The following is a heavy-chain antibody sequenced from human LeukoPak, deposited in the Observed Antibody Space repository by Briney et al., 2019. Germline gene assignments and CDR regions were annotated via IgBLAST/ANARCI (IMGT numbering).Heavy chain of an antibody. V-gene: IGHV3-15*01. CDR3: TKERYCASTTCPGAFDL. D-gene: IGHD2-2*01. CDR1: GLTLTYDW. CDR2: IKSKTDGETT. J-gene: IGHJ3*01. Sequence: GGSLRLSCATSGLTLTYDWMSWVRQAPGKGLEWLGRIKSKTDGETTDYAAPVKGRFTVSRDDSKNMVALQMNSLKTEDTAVYYCTKERYCASTTCPGAFDLWGQGTMVTVSS.